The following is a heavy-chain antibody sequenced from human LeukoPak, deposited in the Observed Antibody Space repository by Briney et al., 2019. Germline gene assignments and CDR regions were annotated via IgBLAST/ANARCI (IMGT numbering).Heavy chain of an antibody. CDR1: GFTFSSYA. D-gene: IGHD5-18*01. Sequence: GGSLRLSCAASGFTFSSYAMSWVRQAPGKGLEWVSAISGSGGSTYYADSVKGRFTISRDNSKNTLYLQMNSLRAEDTAVYYCAKRWLGTATLPYPFVIWGQGTMVTVSS. J-gene: IGHJ3*02. CDR3: AKRWLGTATLPYPFVI. V-gene: IGHV3-23*01. CDR2: ISGSGGST.